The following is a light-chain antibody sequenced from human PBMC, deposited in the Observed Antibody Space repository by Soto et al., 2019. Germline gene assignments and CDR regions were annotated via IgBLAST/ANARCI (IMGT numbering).Light chain of an antibody. Sequence: VWTQSPSTLSLSPGERATLSCRASQTVRSNYLAWYQQKPGQAPRLLIYDASSRATGIPDRFSGGGSGTDFTLTISRLEPEDFAVYFCQQYGSSPPTFGQGTKVDIK. V-gene: IGKV3-20*01. CDR3: QQYGSSPPT. J-gene: IGKJ1*01. CDR2: DAS. CDR1: QTVRSNY.